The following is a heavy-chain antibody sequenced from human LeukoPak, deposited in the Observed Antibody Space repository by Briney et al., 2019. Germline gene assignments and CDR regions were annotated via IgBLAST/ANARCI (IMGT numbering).Heavy chain of an antibody. J-gene: IGHJ5*02. V-gene: IGHV1-8*03. Sequence: ASVKVSCKASGYVFTTYDIGWVRQATGQGLEWMGWLNPNSGNAGYAQKFQGRVTISRNTSISTAYMELSSLRSDDTAIYYCARRKFLGWFDPWGQGTLVTVSS. CDR1: GYVFTTYD. D-gene: IGHD7-27*01. CDR2: LNPNSGNA. CDR3: ARRKFLGWFDP.